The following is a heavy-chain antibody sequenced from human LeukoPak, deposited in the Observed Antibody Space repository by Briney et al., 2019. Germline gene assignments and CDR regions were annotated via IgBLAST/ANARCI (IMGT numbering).Heavy chain of an antibody. Sequence: ASVKVSCKTSGYTFTNYYMHWVRQAPGQGLEWMGIINPSGGSTSYAQKFQGRVTTTGDTSTNTVCMELSSLRSEDTAMYYCAREWVHYTYGSPPIDYWGQGTLVTVSS. J-gene: IGHJ4*02. CDR2: INPSGGST. D-gene: IGHD5-18*01. CDR3: AREWVHYTYGSPPIDY. V-gene: IGHV1-46*01. CDR1: GYTFTNYY.